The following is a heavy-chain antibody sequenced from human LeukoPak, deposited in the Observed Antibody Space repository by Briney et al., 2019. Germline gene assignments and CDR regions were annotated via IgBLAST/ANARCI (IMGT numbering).Heavy chain of an antibody. CDR2: INPGGDNT. CDR1: GYTFTNYY. J-gene: IGHJ3*02. CDR3: ARIRDGYNDAYDI. V-gene: IGHV1-46*01. D-gene: IGHD5-24*01. Sequence: EASVTVSCKASGYTFTNYYIHWVRQATGQGLEWMGLINPGGDNTDYAQNFQGRVTMTRDTSTSTVYMGLSSVRSEDTAVYYCARIRDGYNDAYDIWGQGTMVTVSS.